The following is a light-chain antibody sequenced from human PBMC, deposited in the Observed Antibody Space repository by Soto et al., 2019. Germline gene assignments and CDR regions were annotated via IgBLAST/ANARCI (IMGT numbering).Light chain of an antibody. CDR1: SSNIRSNF. J-gene: IGLJ2*01. Sequence: QSVLTQPPSASGTPGQRVTISCSGSSSNIRSNFVYWYQQLPGTAPKLLMFRNDQRPSGVSDRFSGSKSGTSASLVISGLRSEDEADYYCAAWDDTLSGPVFGGGTQLTVL. CDR2: RND. CDR3: AAWDDTLSGPV. V-gene: IGLV1-47*01.